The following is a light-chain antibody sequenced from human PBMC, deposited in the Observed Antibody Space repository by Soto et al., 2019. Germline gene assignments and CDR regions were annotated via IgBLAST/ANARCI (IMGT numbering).Light chain of an antibody. V-gene: IGLV9-49*01. CDR1: SGYSNHN. CDR2: VGTGGIVG. CDR3: GADHGSGSNFVVV. J-gene: IGLJ2*01. Sequence: QAVVTQQPSASASLGASVTLTCTLSSGYSNHNVDWYQQRPGKGPRFVMRVGTGGIVGSKGDGIPDRFSVLGSGLNRYLTIKNIQEEDESDYHCGADHGSGSNFVVVFGGGTKVTVL.